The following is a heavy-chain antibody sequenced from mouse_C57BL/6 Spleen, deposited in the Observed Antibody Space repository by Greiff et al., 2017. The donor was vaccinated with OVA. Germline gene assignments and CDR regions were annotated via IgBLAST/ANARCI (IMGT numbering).Heavy chain of an antibody. V-gene: IGHV5-17*01. CDR3: AIYYGSSFDY. J-gene: IGHJ2*01. D-gene: IGHD1-1*01. CDR2: ISSGSSTI. CDR1: GFTFSDYG. Sequence: EVKLMESGGGLVKPGGSLKLSCAASGFTFSDYGMHWVRQAPEKGLEWVAYISSGSSTIYYADTVKGRFTISRDNAKNTLFLQMTSLRSEDTAIYYCAIYYGSSFDYWGQGTTLTVSS.